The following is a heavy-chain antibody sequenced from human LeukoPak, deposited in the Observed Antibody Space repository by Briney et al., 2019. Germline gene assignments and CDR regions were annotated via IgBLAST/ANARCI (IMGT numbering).Heavy chain of an antibody. CDR3: AKDREGYGDY. D-gene: IGHD1-1*01. V-gene: IGHV3-11*04. J-gene: IGHJ4*02. CDR1: GFSFADYY. Sequence: GGSLRLSCAASGFSFADYYMSWIRQAPGKGLEWISYIDSRGGAIYYADSVKGRFTISRDNAKKSLYLQMNSLRAEDTAVYYCAKDREGYGDYWGQGTLVTVSS. CDR2: IDSRGGAI.